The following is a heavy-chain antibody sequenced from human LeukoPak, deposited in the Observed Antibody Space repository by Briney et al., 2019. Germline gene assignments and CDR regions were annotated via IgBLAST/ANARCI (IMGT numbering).Heavy chain of an antibody. J-gene: IGHJ6*02. D-gene: IGHD2/OR15-2a*01. Sequence: SETLSLTCTVSGGSISSYYWSWIRQPPGKGLEWIGYIYYSGSTNYNPSLKSRVTISVDTSKNQFSLKLSSVTAADTAVYYCASLPSTYYYYGMDVWGQGTTVTVSS. CDR3: ASLPSTYYYYGMDV. CDR2: IYYSGST. CDR1: GGSISSYY. V-gene: IGHV4-59*08.